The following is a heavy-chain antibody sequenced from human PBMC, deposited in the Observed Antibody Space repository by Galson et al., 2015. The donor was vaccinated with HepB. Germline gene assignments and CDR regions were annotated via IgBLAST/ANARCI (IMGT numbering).Heavy chain of an antibody. CDR3: AKGGYCSSTSCYDWFDP. CDR2: ISAYNGNT. J-gene: IGHJ5*02. Sequence: SVKVSCKASGYTFTSYGISWVRQAPGQGLEWMGWISAYNGNTNYAQKLQGRVTMTTDTSTSTAYMELRSLRSDDTAVYYCAKGGYCSSTSCYDWFDPWGQGTLVTVSS. D-gene: IGHD2-2*01. V-gene: IGHV1-18*04. CDR1: GYTFTSYG.